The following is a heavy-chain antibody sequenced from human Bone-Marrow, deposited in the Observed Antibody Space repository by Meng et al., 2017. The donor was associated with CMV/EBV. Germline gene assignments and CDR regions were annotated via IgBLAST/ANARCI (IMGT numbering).Heavy chain of an antibody. D-gene: IGHD2-2*01. Sequence: GGSLRLSCAASGFTFSSYSMNWVRQAPGKGLEWVSSISSSSSYIYYADSVKGRFTISRDNAKNSLYLQMNSLRAEDTAVYYCARNADIVVVPAYFDYWGQGTLVTVSS. V-gene: IGHV3-21*01. J-gene: IGHJ4*02. CDR3: ARNADIVVVPAYFDY. CDR1: GFTFSSYS. CDR2: ISSSSSYI.